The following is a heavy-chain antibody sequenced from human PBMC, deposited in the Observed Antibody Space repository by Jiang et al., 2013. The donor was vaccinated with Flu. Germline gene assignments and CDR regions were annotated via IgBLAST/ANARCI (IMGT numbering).Heavy chain of an antibody. D-gene: IGHD5-12*01. CDR3: ARLVGAVVTTPYFDY. V-gene: IGHV5-51*01. J-gene: IGHJ4*02. CDR2: IYPGDSDT. Sequence: WMGIIYPGDSDTRYSPSFQGQVTISADKSISTAYLQWSSLKASDTAMYYCARLVGAVVTTPYFDYWGQGTLVTVSS.